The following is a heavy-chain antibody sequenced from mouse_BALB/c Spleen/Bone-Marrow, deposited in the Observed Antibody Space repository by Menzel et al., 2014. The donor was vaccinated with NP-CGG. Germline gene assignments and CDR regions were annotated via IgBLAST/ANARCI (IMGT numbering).Heavy chain of an antibody. CDR1: GCTFTDYN. V-gene: IGHV1S29*02. Sequence: VQLKESGPELVKPGASVKISCKASGCTFTDYNMHWVKQSHGKSLEWIGYIYPYNGGTGYNQKFKSKATLAVDNSSSTAYMGLRSLTSEDSAVYYCTRREYGNYGYAMDYWGQGTSVTVSS. J-gene: IGHJ4*01. CDR2: IYPYNGGT. CDR3: TRREYGNYGYAMDY. D-gene: IGHD2-10*02.